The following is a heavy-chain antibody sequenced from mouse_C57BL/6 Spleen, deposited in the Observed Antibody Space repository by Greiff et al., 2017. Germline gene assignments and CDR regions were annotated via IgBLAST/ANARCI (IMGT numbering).Heavy chain of an antibody. Sequence: EVQLQESGPGLVKPSQSLSLTCSVTGYSITSGYYWNWIRQFPGNKLEWMGYISYDGSNNYNPSLKNRISITRDTSKNQFFLKLNSVTTEDTATYYGARAYDYDGWYFDVWGTGTTVTVSS. CDR2: ISYDGSN. CDR3: ARAYDYDGWYFDV. D-gene: IGHD2-4*01. CDR1: GYSITSGYY. V-gene: IGHV3-6*01. J-gene: IGHJ1*03.